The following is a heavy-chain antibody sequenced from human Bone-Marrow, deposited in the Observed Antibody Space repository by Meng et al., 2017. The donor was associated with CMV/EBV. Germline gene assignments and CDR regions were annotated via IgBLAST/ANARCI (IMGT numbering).Heavy chain of an antibody. Sequence: GESLKISCAASGFTFSSYAMSWVRQAPGKGLEWVSAISGSGGSTYYADSVKGRLTISRDNSKNTLYLQMNSLRAEDTAVYYCAREHRGNRYNWFDPWGQGTLVTVSS. CDR3: AREHRGNRYNWFDP. V-gene: IGHV3-23*01. CDR2: ISGSGGST. D-gene: IGHD1-14*01. CDR1: GFTFSSYA. J-gene: IGHJ5*02.